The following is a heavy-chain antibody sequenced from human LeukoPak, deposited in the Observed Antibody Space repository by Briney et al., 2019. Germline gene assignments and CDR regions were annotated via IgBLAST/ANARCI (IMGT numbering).Heavy chain of an antibody. CDR1: GGSLSDHY. J-gene: IGHJ4*02. Sequence: SETLSLTCAVFGGSLSDHYWSWIRQAPGKGLEWIGEINHSGRTKYNPSLKSRVTISLDTSKNQISLRLTSVTAADTAVYYCARVDPQDYFDYWGQGTLVTVSS. CDR3: ARVDPQDYFDY. V-gene: IGHV4-34*01. CDR2: INHSGRT.